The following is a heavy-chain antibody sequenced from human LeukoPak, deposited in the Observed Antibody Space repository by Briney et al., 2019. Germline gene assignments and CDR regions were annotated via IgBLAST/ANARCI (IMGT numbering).Heavy chain of an antibody. CDR2: IIPIFGTA. CDR1: GGTFSSYA. Sequence: SVKVSCKASGGTFSSYAISWVRQAPGQGLEWMGRIIPIFGTANYAQKFQGRVTITTDESTSTAYIKLSSLRSEDTAVYYCARDADGAFDIWGQGTMVTVSS. V-gene: IGHV1-69*05. J-gene: IGHJ3*02. CDR3: ARDADGAFDI. D-gene: IGHD5-24*01.